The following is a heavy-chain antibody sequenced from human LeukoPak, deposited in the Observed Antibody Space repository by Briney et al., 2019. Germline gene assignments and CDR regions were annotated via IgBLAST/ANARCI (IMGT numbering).Heavy chain of an antibody. Sequence: PGGSLRLSCAVSGFTFSSYAMSWVRQAPGKGLEWISAISGSGGSTFYAGSVLGRFTISRDNSKNTMYLQMNRLRAEDTAVYYCAKNRAYDFWNNYSDDWGQRPLVTVSS. CDR1: GFTFSSYA. CDR2: ISGSGGST. D-gene: IGHD3-3*01. J-gene: IGHJ4*02. CDR3: AKNRAYDFWNNYSDD. V-gene: IGHV3-23*01.